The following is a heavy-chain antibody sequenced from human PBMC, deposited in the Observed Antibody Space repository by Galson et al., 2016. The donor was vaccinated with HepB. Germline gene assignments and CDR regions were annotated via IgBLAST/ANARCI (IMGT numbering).Heavy chain of an antibody. J-gene: IGHJ4*02. V-gene: IGHV3-53*01. CDR3: AIDPFHWIENPFAL. Sequence: SLRLSCAVSGFLVNSNYMTWVRLAPGKGLEWVAIMYSGGSKQYAGSEQGRFTISRDNSKNTLSLQMNSLRAEDTATYYCAIDPFHWIENPFALWSQGTLVTVSS. CDR1: GFLVNSNY. D-gene: IGHD2-2*03. CDR2: MYSGGSK.